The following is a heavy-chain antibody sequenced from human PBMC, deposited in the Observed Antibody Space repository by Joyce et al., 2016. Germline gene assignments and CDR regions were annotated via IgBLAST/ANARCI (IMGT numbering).Heavy chain of an antibody. J-gene: IGHJ6*02. CDR2: IHGSGST. D-gene: IGHD1-14*01. Sequence: QVQLQESGPGLVKPSQTLSLICTVSGGSINNNNYYWSWIRQPAGQGLEWIGRIHGSGSTTYTPSLKSRVTIAIDTPKKQISLKVTSVTAADTAVYYCAREAVYKTYYYGMDVWGQGTTVTVSS. CDR1: GGSINNNNYY. V-gene: IGHV4-61*02. CDR3: AREAVYKTYYYGMDV.